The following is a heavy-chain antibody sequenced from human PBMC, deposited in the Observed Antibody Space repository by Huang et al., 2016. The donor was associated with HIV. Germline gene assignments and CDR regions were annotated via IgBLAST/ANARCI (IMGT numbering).Heavy chain of an antibody. V-gene: IGHV3-30*18. J-gene: IGHJ5*02. D-gene: IGHD6-19*01. CDR3: AKDRVMGGTSGPFDL. CDR1: GFSFSAYG. CDR2: LSYNGYHN. Sequence: QLNLVESGGGVVQGGGSLTLSCESSGFSFSAYGMHWVRQTQGNGQEWLATLSYNGYHNYYKASLGGRFSISRDNSKKTLNLQMDSLRRDDTAVYFCAKDRVMGGTSGPFDLWGQGSSVTIAP.